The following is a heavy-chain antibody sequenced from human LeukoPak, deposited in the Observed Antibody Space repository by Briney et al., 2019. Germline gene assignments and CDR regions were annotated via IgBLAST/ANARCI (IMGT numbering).Heavy chain of an antibody. V-gene: IGHV3-23*01. Sequence: GGSLRLSCAASGFTFSSYAMSWVRQAPGKGLEWVSPISGSGGSTYYADSVKGRFTISRDNSKNTLYLQMNSLRAEDTAVYYCAKDPHYYGSGSFDYWGQGTLVTVSS. CDR2: ISGSGGST. CDR1: GFTFSSYA. D-gene: IGHD3-10*01. J-gene: IGHJ4*02. CDR3: AKDPHYYGSGSFDY.